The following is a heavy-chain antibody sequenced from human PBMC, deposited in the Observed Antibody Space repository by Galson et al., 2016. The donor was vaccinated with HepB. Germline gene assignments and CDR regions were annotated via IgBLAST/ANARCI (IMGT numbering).Heavy chain of an antibody. CDR3: AGAWVDLERYFYGMDV. CDR2: IYHSGST. Sequence: SETLSLTCTVSGVSISSYYWSWIRQPPGKGLECIGYIYHSGSTNYNPSLKSRVTISVDTSKNQFSLKLYFVTADDTAVYYCAGAWVDLERYFYGMDVWGQGTTVIVSS. J-gene: IGHJ6*02. D-gene: IGHD2-2*03. CDR1: GVSISSYY. V-gene: IGHV4-59*01.